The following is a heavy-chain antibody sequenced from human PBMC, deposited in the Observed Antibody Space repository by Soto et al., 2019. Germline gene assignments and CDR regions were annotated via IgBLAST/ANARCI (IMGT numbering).Heavy chain of an antibody. V-gene: IGHV3-66*01. D-gene: IGHD3-10*01. CDR3: ARRFMSAGWLDP. Sequence: GGCLRLSFAPSRFTLRTKYISSVRQAPGKGLEWVSVIYSGGSTFYADSVRGRVTITRDISASTVHMELTGLTSEDTAVYYCARRFMSAGWLDPWGQGTLVTVSS. CDR1: RFTLRTKY. CDR2: IYSGGST. J-gene: IGHJ5*02.